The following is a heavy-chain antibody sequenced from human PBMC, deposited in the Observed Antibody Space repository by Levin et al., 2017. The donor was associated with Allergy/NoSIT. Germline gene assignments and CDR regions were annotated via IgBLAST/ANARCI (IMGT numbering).Heavy chain of an antibody. J-gene: IGHJ4*02. D-gene: IGHD1-1*01. V-gene: IGHV3-7*01. Sequence: GGSLRLSCVASGFSFSSDSMIWVRQAPGSGLEWVAAVNYDASEKSYLDSVKGRFTISRDNAKNSLFLQMDTLRVEDTAVYFCARDLNWRVDWGQGTLVTVSS. CDR3: ARDLNWRVD. CDR2: VNYDASEK. CDR1: GFSFSSDS.